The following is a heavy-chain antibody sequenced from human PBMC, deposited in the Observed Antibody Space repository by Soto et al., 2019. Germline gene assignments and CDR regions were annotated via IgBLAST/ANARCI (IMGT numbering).Heavy chain of an antibody. Sequence: SVKVSCKASGYTFTSYGISWVRQAPGQGLEWMGWISAYNGNTNYAQKLQGRVTMTTDTSTSTAYMELRSLRSDDTAVYYCARVSFSYGSGSQHAYYYYGMDVWGQGTTVTVSS. J-gene: IGHJ6*02. D-gene: IGHD3-10*01. CDR2: ISAYNGNT. V-gene: IGHV1-18*01. CDR3: ARVSFSYGSGSQHAYYYYGMDV. CDR1: GYTFTSYG.